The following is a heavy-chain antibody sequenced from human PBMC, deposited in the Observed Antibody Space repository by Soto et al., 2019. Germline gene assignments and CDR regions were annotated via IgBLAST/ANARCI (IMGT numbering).Heavy chain of an antibody. J-gene: IGHJ6*02. V-gene: IGHV1-3*01. CDR2: INAGNGNT. D-gene: IGHD2-8*02. Sequence: QVQLVQSGAEVKKPGASVKVYCKASGYTFTSYAMHWVRQAPGQRLEWMGWINAGNGNTKYSQKFQGRVTITRDTSASTAYMELSSLRSEDTAVYYCARDLVMDVWGQGTTVTVSS. CDR3: ARDLVMDV. CDR1: GYTFTSYA.